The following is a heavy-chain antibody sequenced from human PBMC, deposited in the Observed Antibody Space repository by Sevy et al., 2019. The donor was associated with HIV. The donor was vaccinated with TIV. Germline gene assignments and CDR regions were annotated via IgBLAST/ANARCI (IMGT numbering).Heavy chain of an antibody. D-gene: IGHD3-3*01. V-gene: IGHV3-33*01. CDR2: IRYDGSNK. Sequence: GGSLRLSCAVSGFTLSSYGMHWVRQAPGKGLEWVAVIRYDGSNKNHADSVKGRFTISRDNSKNTLYLQMNSLRAEDTAVYYCARDRLGITISAEWGGGMDVWGQGTTVTVSS. CDR3: ARDRLGITISAEWGGGMDV. CDR1: GFTLSSYG. J-gene: IGHJ6*02.